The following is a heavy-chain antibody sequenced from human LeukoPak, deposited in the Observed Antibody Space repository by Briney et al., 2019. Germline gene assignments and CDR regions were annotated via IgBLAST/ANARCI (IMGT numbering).Heavy chain of an antibody. Sequence: PGGSLRLSCAASGFTFSNYWMSWVRQAPGKGLEWVANIKQDGSEKHYVDSVEGRFTISRDNAKNSLYLHLNSLRAEDTAVYYCVGSSGWYFDYWGQGTLVTVSS. D-gene: IGHD6-19*01. CDR2: IKQDGSEK. J-gene: IGHJ4*02. CDR3: VGSSGWYFDY. V-gene: IGHV3-7*03. CDR1: GFTFSNYW.